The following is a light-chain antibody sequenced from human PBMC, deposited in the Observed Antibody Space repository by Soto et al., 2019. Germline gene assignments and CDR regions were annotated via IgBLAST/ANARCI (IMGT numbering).Light chain of an antibody. Sequence: ETVMTQSPATLSVSPGERATLSCRASQSVSSNLAWFQQKPGQAPRLLIYGASTTATGIPARFSGSGSGTEFILTISSLQYEDFAVYYCQQYNNWPLTFGGGTKVDIK. CDR3: QQYNNWPLT. V-gene: IGKV3-15*01. J-gene: IGKJ4*01. CDR2: GAS. CDR1: QSVSSN.